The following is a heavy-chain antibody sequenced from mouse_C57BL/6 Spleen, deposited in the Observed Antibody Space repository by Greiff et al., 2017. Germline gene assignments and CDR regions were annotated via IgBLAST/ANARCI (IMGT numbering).Heavy chain of an antibody. CDR1: GFSLTSYA. V-gene: IGHV2-9-1*01. J-gene: IGHJ4*01. D-gene: IGHD2-4*01. Sequence: QVQLQQSGPGLVAPSQSLSITCTVSGFSLTSYAISWVRQPPGKGLEWLGVIWTGGGTNYNSALKSRLSISKDNSKSQVFLKMNSLQTDDTARYYCARIYYDYDGPHAMDYWGQGTSVTVSS. CDR3: ARIYYDYDGPHAMDY. CDR2: IWTGGGT.